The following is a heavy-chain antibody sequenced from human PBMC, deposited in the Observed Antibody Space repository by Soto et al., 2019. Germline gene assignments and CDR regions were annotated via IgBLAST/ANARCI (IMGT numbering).Heavy chain of an antibody. CDR2: ITGRGTTN. J-gene: IGHJ4*02. CDR3: AKGVTGGDS. V-gene: IGHV3-23*01. Sequence: EVQLLESGGGLVQPGGSLRLSCAASGFPFDNIDMNWVRQAPGKGLEWVSGITGRGTTNYYVDSVKGRFTISRDNPKNTLYLQMNSLRVEDTAIYYCAKGVTGGDSWGQGTLVTVSS. CDR1: GFPFDNID. D-gene: IGHD7-27*01.